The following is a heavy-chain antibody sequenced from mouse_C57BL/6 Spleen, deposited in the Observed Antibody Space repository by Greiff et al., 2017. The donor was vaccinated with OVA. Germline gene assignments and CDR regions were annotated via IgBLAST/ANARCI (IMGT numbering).Heavy chain of an antibody. CDR1: GYTFTSYW. CDR2: IDPSDSYT. V-gene: IGHV1-59*01. CDR3: AREGYYGSSGPDYFDY. D-gene: IGHD1-1*01. Sequence: VQLQQPGAELVRPGTSVKLSCKASGYTFTSYWMHWVKQRPGQGLEWIGVIDPSDSYTNYNQKLKGKATLTVDTSSSTAYMQLSSLTSEDSAVYYCAREGYYGSSGPDYFDYWGQGTTLTVSS. J-gene: IGHJ2*01.